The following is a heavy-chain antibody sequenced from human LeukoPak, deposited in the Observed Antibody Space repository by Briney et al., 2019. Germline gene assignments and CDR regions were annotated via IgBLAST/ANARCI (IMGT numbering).Heavy chain of an antibody. J-gene: IGHJ4*02. V-gene: IGHV1-69*13. Sequence: ASVKVSCKASGGTFSSYAISWVRQASGQGLEWMGGIIPIFGTANYAQKFQGRVTITADESTSTAYMELSSLRSEDTAVYYCAREPYDFWSGYYMSYFDYWGQGTLVTVSS. D-gene: IGHD3-3*01. CDR2: IIPIFGTA. CDR3: AREPYDFWSGYYMSYFDY. CDR1: GGTFSSYA.